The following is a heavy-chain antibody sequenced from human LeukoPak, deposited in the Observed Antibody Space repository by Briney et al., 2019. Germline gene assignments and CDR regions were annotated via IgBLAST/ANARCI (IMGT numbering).Heavy chain of an antibody. CDR1: GFTFRSYS. CDR3: ARAYSPNYYDSSGLGLAFDI. J-gene: IGHJ3*02. V-gene: IGHV3-21*01. CDR2: ISSSSSYI. D-gene: IGHD3-22*01. Sequence: GGSLRLSXAASGFTFRSYSMNWVRQAPGKGLEWVSSISSSSSYIYYADSVKGRFTISRDNAKNSLYLQMNSLRAEDTAVYYCARAYSPNYYDSSGLGLAFDIWGQGTMVTVSS.